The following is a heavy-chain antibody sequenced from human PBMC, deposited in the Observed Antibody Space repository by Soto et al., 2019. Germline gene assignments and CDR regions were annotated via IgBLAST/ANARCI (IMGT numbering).Heavy chain of an antibody. CDR2: IYYSGST. Sequence: SETLSLTCTVSGGSISSSSYYWGWIRQPPGKGLEWIGSIYYSGSTYYNPSLKSRVTISVDTSKNQFSLKLSSVTAADTAVYYCARLRWGRNYAILTGYSEFYYFDYWGQGTLVTVSS. J-gene: IGHJ4*02. D-gene: IGHD3-9*01. CDR3: ARLRWGRNYAILTGYSEFYYFDY. V-gene: IGHV4-39*01. CDR1: GGSISSSSYY.